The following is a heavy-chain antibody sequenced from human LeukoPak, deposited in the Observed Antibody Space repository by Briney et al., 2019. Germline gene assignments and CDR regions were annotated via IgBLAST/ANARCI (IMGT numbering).Heavy chain of an antibody. D-gene: IGHD3-9*01. Sequence: GGSLRLSCAVSGFTFSDHHMDWVRQAPGKGLEWIGRSKNKANAYSTVYAASVKGRFTFSRDDPKSSLYLQMDSLKDEDTAVYYCSRIFYHGSTGYYPDHWGQGTLGTVSS. CDR2: SKNKANAYST. V-gene: IGHV3-72*01. J-gene: IGHJ4*02. CDR1: GFTFSDHH. CDR3: SRIFYHGSTGYYPDH.